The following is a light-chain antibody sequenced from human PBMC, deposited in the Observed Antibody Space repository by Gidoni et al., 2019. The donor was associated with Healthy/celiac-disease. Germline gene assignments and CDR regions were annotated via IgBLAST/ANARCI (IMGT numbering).Light chain of an antibody. CDR3: QQLNSYPRT. CDR2: AAS. CDR1: QGISSY. V-gene: IGKV1-9*01. Sequence: IQLTQSPSSLAASVGDRVTITCRASQGISSYLAWYQQKPGKAPKLRIYAASTLQSGVPSRFSGSGSGTDFTLTISSLQPEDFATYYFQQLNSYPRTFGQGTRLEIK. J-gene: IGKJ5*01.